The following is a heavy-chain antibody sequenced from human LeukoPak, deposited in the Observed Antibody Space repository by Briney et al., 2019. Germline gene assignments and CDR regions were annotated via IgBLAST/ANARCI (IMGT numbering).Heavy chain of an antibody. CDR3: ARDSVQLLSYYYSYYMDV. V-gene: IGHV1-2*02. CDR2: INPNSGGT. Sequence: ASVKVSCKASGYTFTGYYMHWVRQAPGQGLEWMGWINPNSGGTNYAQKFQGRVTMTRDTSISTAYMELSRLRSDDTAVYYCARDSVQLLSYYYSYYMDVWGKGTTVTISS. J-gene: IGHJ6*03. CDR1: GYTFTGYY. D-gene: IGHD2-2*01.